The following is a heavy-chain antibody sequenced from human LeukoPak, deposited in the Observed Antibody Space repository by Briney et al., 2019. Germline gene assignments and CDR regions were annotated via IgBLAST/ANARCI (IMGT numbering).Heavy chain of an antibody. V-gene: IGHV3-23*01. CDR1: GFTFSSYA. CDR2: ISGSDDGT. Sequence: HPGGSLRLSCAASGFTFSSYAMSWVRQAPGTGLEWVSAISGSDDGTYYAASVKGRFTISRDNSENMLYLQMNSLRAEDTAVYYCAKSPSLNSNGWYEGPYYFDFWGQGTLVTVSS. J-gene: IGHJ4*02. D-gene: IGHD6-19*01. CDR3: AKSPSLNSNGWYEGPYYFDF.